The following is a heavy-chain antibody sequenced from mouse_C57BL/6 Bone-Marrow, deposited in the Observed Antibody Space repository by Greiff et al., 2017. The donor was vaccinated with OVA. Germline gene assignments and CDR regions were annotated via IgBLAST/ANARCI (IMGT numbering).Heavy chain of an antibody. CDR2: IDPANGNT. V-gene: IGHV14-3*01. CDR3: VLRSGLFDY. Sequence: VQLQQSVAELVRPGASVKLSCTASGFNIKNPYMHWVKQRPEQGLEWIGRIDPANGNTKYAPKFQGKATITADTSSNTAYLQLSSLTSEDTAIYYCVLRSGLFDYWGQGTTLTVSS. J-gene: IGHJ2*01. CDR1: GFNIKNPY. D-gene: IGHD3-2*02.